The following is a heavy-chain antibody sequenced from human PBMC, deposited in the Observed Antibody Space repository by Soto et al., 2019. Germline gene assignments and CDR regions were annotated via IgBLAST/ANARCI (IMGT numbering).Heavy chain of an antibody. CDR3: AKSLLFVDHAYMDV. D-gene: IGHD2-21*01. J-gene: IGHJ6*03. CDR1: GGSFINYS. Sequence: QVQLVQSGAEVKKPGSSVKVSCEASGGSFINYSFTWVRQAPGQGLEWMGRIIPIQGTASYALKFQDRVTITADRSTKTVYMELRSLRPEDTALYFCAKSLLFVDHAYMDVWGKGTTVTVSS. V-gene: IGHV1-69*08. CDR2: IIPIQGTA.